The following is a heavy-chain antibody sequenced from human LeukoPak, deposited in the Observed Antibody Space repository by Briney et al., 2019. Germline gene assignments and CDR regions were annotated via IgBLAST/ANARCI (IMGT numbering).Heavy chain of an antibody. CDR3: ARSPDGYYYVGYFQH. J-gene: IGHJ1*01. CDR1: GFTVSSNY. V-gene: IGHV3-53*01. D-gene: IGHD3-22*01. CDR2: IYSGGST. Sequence: GGSLRLSCAASGFTVSSNYMSWVRQAPGKGLEWVSVIYSGGSTYYADSVKGRFTISRDNSKNTLYLQTNSLRAEDTAVYYCARSPDGYYYVGYFQHWGQGTLVTVSS.